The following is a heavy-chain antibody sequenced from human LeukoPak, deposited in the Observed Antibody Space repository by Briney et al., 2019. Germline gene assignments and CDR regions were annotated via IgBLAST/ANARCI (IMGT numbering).Heavy chain of an antibody. CDR2: ISGSGGST. V-gene: IGHV3-23*01. CDR1: GFTFSSYA. Sequence: GGSLRLSCAASGFTFSSYAMSWVRQPPGKGLEWVSAISGSGGSTYYADSVKGRLTISRDNSKNTLYLQMNSLRAEDTAVYYCAKSGGMVRGVIRAFDIWGQGTMVTVSS. CDR3: AKSGGMVRGVIRAFDI. J-gene: IGHJ3*02. D-gene: IGHD3-10*01.